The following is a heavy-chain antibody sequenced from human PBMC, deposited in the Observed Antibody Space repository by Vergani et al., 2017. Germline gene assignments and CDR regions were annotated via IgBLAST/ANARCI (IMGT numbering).Heavy chain of an antibody. CDR1: GASINNDFYY. CDR3: ARAYGRMVYALDY. V-gene: IGHV4-61*02. Sequence: QVQLQESGPGLVKPSQTLSLTCTVSGASINNDFYYWHWIRQPAGKGLEWIGRIYVSGITDYNSSLQSRVSMSVDTSKNQFSLTLTSVTAADTAVYYCARAYGRMVYALDYWGQGTLVTVSS. D-gene: IGHD2-8*01. J-gene: IGHJ4*02. CDR2: IYVSGIT.